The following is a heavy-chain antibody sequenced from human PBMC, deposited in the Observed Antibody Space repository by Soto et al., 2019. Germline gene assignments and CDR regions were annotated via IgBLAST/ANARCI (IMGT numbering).Heavy chain of an antibody. CDR1: GGTFSSYA. CDR3: ARSLQDIVVVVAATFSHGMDV. V-gene: IGHV1-69*12. J-gene: IGHJ6*02. CDR2: IIPIFGTA. Sequence: QVQLVQSGAEVKKPGSSVKVSCKASGGTFSSYAISWVRQAPGQGLEWMGGIIPIFGTANYAQKFQGRVTITADESTSTAYMELSSLRSEDTAVYYCARSLQDIVVVVAATFSHGMDVWGQGTTVTVSS. D-gene: IGHD2-15*01.